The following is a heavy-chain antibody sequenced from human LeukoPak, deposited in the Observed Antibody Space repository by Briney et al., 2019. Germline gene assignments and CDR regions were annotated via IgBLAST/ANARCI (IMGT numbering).Heavy chain of an antibody. Sequence: GGSLRLSCAASGFTFSDYYMGWIRQAPGKGLEWVSYISSSGSTIYYADSVKGRFTISRDNAKNSLYLQMNSLRAEDTAVYYCARVSGYEGSGDNWFDPWGQGTLVTVSS. CDR1: GFTFSDYY. D-gene: IGHD5-12*01. CDR2: ISSSGSTI. J-gene: IGHJ5*02. CDR3: ARVSGYEGSGDNWFDP. V-gene: IGHV3-11*01.